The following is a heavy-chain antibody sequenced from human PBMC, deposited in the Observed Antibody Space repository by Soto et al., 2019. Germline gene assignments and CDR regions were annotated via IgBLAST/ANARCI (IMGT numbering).Heavy chain of an antibody. CDR2: IYYTGST. J-gene: IGHJ4*02. V-gene: IGHV4-39*01. CDR1: GGSISSSSYY. CDR3: MLGSGWKDSDY. D-gene: IGHD3-22*01. Sequence: QLQLQESGPGLVKPSETLSLTCTVSGGSISSSSYYWGWIRQPPGKGLEWIGNIYYTGSTYYNPSLKIRVTISVETSKNQFSLRLSSVAAADTVVYYCMLGSGWKDSDYWGPGTLVTGSS.